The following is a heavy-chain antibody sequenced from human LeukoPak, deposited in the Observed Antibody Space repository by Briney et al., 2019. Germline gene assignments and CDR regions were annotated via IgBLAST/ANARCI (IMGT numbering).Heavy chain of an antibody. CDR3: ARRLQLWLYYFDY. D-gene: IGHD5-18*01. Sequence: SETLSLTCAVYGGSFSGYYWSWIRQPPGKGLEWIGEINHSGSTNYNPSLKSRVTISVDTSKNQFSLKLSSVTAADTAVYYCARRLQLWLYYFDYWGQGTLVTVSS. V-gene: IGHV4-34*01. J-gene: IGHJ4*02. CDR1: GGSFSGYY. CDR2: INHSGST.